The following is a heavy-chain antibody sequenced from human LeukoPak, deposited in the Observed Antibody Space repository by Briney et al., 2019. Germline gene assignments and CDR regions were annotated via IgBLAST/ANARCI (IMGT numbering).Heavy chain of an antibody. Sequence: QPGGSLRLSCAASGFTFSSYAMSWVRQAPGKGLEWVSAISGSGGSTYYADSVKGRFTISRDNSKNTLYLQMNSLRAEDTAVYYCAKDGVDIVVVPAAINYYYYMDVWGKGTTVTVSS. CDR1: GFTFSSYA. V-gene: IGHV3-23*01. CDR2: ISGSGGST. J-gene: IGHJ6*03. D-gene: IGHD2-2*02. CDR3: AKDGVDIVVVPAAINYYYYMDV.